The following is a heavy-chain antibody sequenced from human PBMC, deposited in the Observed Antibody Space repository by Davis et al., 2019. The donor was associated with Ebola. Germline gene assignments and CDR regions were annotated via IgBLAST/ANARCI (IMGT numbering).Heavy chain of an antibody. D-gene: IGHD3-22*01. CDR2: INHSGST. Sequence: PSETLSLTCAVYGGSFSGYYWSWIRQPPGKGLEWIGEINHSGSTNYNPSLKSRVTISVDTSKNQFSLKLSSVTAADTAVYYCARTLRRQFTTSRLDYWGQGTLVTVSS. V-gene: IGHV4-34*01. CDR3: ARTLRRQFTTSRLDY. J-gene: IGHJ4*02. CDR1: GGSFSGYY.